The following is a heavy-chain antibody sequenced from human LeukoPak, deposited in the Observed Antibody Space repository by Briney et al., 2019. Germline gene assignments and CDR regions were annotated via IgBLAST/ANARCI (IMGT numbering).Heavy chain of an antibody. J-gene: IGHJ4*02. V-gene: IGHV3-7*03. D-gene: IGHD4/OR15-4a*01. CDR3: ARRAGAYSHPYDY. Sequence: GGSLRLSCAGSGFTFSNYWMNWVRQAPGKGLEWVANIKQDGSEKYYVDSVKGRFTISRDNTKNSLYLQMNSLRADDTAVYYCARRAGAYSHPYDYWGQGTLVTVSS. CDR1: GFTFSNYW. CDR2: IKQDGSEK.